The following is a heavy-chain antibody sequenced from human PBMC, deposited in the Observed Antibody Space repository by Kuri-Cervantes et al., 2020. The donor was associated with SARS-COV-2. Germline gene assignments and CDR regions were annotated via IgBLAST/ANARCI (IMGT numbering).Heavy chain of an antibody. CDR1: GFNFSTSD. Sequence: GGSLRLSCVASGFNFSTSDMHWVRQAPGKGLEWVTFISSDGKNKKCMASGKGRFTISRDNSQNSLYLQMNSLRDEDTAVYYCARVGPRGTGIAVAGYWYFDLWGRGTLVTVSS. V-gene: IGHV3-30*03. J-gene: IGHJ2*01. CDR2: ISSDGKNK. CDR3: ARVGPRGTGIAVAGYWYFDL. D-gene: IGHD6-19*01.